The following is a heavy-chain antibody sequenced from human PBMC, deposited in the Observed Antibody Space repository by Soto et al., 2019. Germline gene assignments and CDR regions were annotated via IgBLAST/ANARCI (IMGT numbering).Heavy chain of an antibody. CDR3: ARVRRFGELPRGNWFDP. J-gene: IGHJ5*02. CDR1: GYTFTGYY. D-gene: IGHD3-10*01. V-gene: IGHV1-2*02. CDR2: INPNSGGT. Sequence: QVQLVQSGAEVKKPGASVKVSCKASGYTFTGYYMHWVRQAPGQGLEWMGWINPNSGGTNYAQKFQGRVTMTRDTSISTAYMELSRLRSDDTAVYYCARVRRFGELPRGNWFDPWGQGTLVTVSS.